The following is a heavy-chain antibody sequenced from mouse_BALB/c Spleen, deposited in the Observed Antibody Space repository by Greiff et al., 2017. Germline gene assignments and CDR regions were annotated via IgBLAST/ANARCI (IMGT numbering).Heavy chain of an antibody. J-gene: IGHJ3*01. V-gene: IGHV5-12-2*01. CDR2: ISNGGGST. Sequence: DVQLQESGGGLVQPGGSLKLSCAASGFTFSSYTMSWVRQTPEKRLEWVAYISNGGGSTYYPDTVKGRFTISRDNAKNTLYLQMSSLKSEDTAMYYCARGGISAWFAYWGQGTLVTVSA. CDR3: ARGGISAWFAY. CDR1: GFTFSSYT.